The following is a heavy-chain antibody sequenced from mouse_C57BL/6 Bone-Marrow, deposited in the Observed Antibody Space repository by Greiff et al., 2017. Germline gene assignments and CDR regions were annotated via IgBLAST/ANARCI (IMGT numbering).Heavy chain of an antibody. CDR2: INPSTGGT. CDR1: GYSFTGYY. J-gene: IGHJ1*03. V-gene: IGHV1-42*01. D-gene: IGHD2-2*01. Sequence: EVQLQQSGPELVKPGASVKISCKASGYSFTGYYMNWVKQSPEKSLEWIGEINPSTGGTTHNQKFKAKATLTVDKSSTTAYMQLKSLTSEDSAVYYCDSTPYGYCPCWYFDVGGRGTAITVS. CDR3: DSTPYGYCPCWYFDV.